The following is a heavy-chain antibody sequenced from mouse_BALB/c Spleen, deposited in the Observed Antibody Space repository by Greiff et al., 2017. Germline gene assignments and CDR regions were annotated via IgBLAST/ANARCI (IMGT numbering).Heavy chain of an antibody. V-gene: IGHV5-6-5*01. CDR2: ISSGGST. Sequence: EVKVVESGGGLVKPGGSLKLSCAASGFTFSSYAMSWVRQTPEKRLEWVASISSGGSTYYPDSVKGRFTISRDNARNILYLQMSSLRSEDTAMYYCARAYYGSSPYYYAMDYWGQGTSVTVSS. CDR3: ARAYYGSSPYYYAMDY. CDR1: GFTFSSYA. D-gene: IGHD1-1*01. J-gene: IGHJ4*01.